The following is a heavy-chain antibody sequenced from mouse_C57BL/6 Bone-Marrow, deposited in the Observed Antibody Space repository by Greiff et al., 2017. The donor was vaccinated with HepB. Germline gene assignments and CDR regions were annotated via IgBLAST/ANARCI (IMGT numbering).Heavy chain of an antibody. CDR1: GFTFSDYG. CDR3: ARREDWDY. Sequence: VQLKESGGGLVKPGGSLKLSCAASGFTFSDYGMHWVRQAPEKGLEWVAYISSGSSTIYYADTVKGRFTISRDNAKNTLFLQMTSLRSEDTAMYYCARREDWDYWGQGTTLTVSS. J-gene: IGHJ2*01. CDR2: ISSGSSTI. V-gene: IGHV5-17*01. D-gene: IGHD4-1*01.